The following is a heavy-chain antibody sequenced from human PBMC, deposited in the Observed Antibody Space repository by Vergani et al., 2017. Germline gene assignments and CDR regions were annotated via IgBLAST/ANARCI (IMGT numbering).Heavy chain of an antibody. J-gene: IGHJ4*02. V-gene: IGHV1-69*12. CDR2: IIPIFGTA. D-gene: IGHD1-1*01. Sequence: QVQLVQSGAEVKKPGSSVKVSCKASGGTFSSYAISWVRQAPGQGLEWMGGIIPIFGTANYAQKFQGRVPLTEVESTSTAYLGLSSLRTEDTAVYYCARSLWRLAGTTEGLIDYWGQGTLVTVSS. CDR1: GGTFSSYA. CDR3: ARSLWRLAGTTEGLIDY.